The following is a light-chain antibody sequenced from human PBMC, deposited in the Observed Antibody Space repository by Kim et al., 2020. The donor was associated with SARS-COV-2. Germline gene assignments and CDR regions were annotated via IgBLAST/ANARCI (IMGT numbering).Light chain of an antibody. Sequence: CPGERATLSCRASQSVSSNLAWYQQKPGQAPRLLIYGASTRATGIPARFSGSGSGTEFTLTISSLQSEDFAVYYCQQYNNWPPVTFGQGTKVDIK. CDR2: GAS. CDR1: QSVSSN. CDR3: QQYNNWPPVT. V-gene: IGKV3-15*01. J-gene: IGKJ1*01.